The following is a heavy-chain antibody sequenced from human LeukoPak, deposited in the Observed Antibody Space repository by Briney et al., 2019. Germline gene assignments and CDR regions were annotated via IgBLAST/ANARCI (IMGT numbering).Heavy chain of an antibody. CDR2: IIPIFGTA. D-gene: IGHD2-15*01. Sequence: ASVKVSCKASGGTFISYATSWVRQAPGQGREWMGRIIPIFGTANYAQKFQGRVTITTDESTSTAYMELSSLRSEDTAVYYCARDQCSGGSCYSYYFDYWGQGTLVTVSS. CDR3: ARDQCSGGSCYSYYFDY. J-gene: IGHJ4*02. CDR1: GGTFISYA. V-gene: IGHV1-69*05.